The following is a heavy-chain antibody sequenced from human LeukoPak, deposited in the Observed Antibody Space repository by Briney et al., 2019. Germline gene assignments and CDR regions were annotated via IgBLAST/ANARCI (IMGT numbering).Heavy chain of an antibody. CDR2: IYPGDSDT. J-gene: IGHJ4*02. D-gene: IGHD6-19*01. Sequence: GESLKISCKGSGYSFTSYWIGWVRQMPGKGLEWMGIIYPGDSDTRYSPSFQGQVTISADKSISTAYLQWSSLKASDTAMYYCARLDSSGWFGGSYFDYWGQGTLVTVSS. CDR1: GYSFTSYW. CDR3: ARLDSSGWFGGSYFDY. V-gene: IGHV5-51*01.